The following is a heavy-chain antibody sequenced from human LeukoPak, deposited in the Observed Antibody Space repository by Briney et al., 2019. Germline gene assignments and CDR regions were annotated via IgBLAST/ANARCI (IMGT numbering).Heavy chain of an antibody. D-gene: IGHD5/OR15-5a*01. CDR1: GGSITTSGYY. J-gene: IGHJ5*02. CDR2: IYYSGST. V-gene: IGHV4-39*01. Sequence: SETLSLTCTVSGGSITTSGYYWGWIRQSPGKGLEWIGSIYYSGSTHYNPTLKSRATISGDTSKNQFSPKLSSVTAADTAVYYCARISRLPNWFDPWGQGTLFTVSS. CDR3: ARISRLPNWFDP.